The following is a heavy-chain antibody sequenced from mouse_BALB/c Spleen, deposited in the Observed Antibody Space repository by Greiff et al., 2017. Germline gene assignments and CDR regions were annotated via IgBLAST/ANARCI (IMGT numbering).Heavy chain of an antibody. D-gene: IGHD2-10*01. CDR2: INPSNGGT. Sequence: QVQLQQSGAELVKPGASVKLSCKASGYTFTSYYMYWVKQRPGQGLELIGEINPSNGGTNFNEKFKSKATLTVDKSSSTAYMQLSSLTSEDSAVYYCTRRAYYGNPFAYWGQGTLVTVSA. CDR3: TRRAYYGNPFAY. CDR1: GYTFTSYY. J-gene: IGHJ3*01. V-gene: IGHV1S81*02.